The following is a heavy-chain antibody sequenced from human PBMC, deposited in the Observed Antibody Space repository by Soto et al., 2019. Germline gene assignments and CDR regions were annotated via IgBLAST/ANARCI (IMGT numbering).Heavy chain of an antibody. D-gene: IGHD3-22*01. CDR3: AREPYDFDRSGHFDY. V-gene: IGHV4-30-4*01. CDR2: IYYSGGT. CDR1: GGSISSGDYY. Sequence: SEILSLTCTVSGGSISSGDYYWNWIRQPPGKGLEWIGYIYYSGGTYYDPSLKSRVSISVDTSKNQFSLKLSSVTAADTAVYYCAREPYDFDRSGHFDYWGQGTLVTVSS. J-gene: IGHJ4*02.